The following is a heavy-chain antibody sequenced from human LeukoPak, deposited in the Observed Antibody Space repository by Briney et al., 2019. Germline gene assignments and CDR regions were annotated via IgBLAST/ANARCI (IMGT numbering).Heavy chain of an antibody. J-gene: IGHJ4*02. D-gene: IGHD6-19*01. CDR1: GDSVSSGSYY. V-gene: IGHV4-61*01. CDR3: ARQGSSGWYFGY. CDR2: LYCRGST. Sequence: SETLSLTCTVFGDSVSSGSYYWSWIRQPPGKGLEWIGYLYCRGSTNYNPSLKSRVTISVDTSQNQFSLKLSSVTAADTAIYHCARQGSSGWYFGYWGQGTLVTVSS.